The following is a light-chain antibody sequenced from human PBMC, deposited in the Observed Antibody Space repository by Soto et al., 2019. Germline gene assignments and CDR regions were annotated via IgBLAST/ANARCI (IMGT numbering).Light chain of an antibody. Sequence: EVVMTQSPATLSVSPGERVTLSCRASQSINAHLAWYQQKPGQAPRLLIHGASTRAIGIPARFSGSGFGTEFILTISSLQSEDFAVYYCQQYNTWLWTFGQGTKVEIQ. V-gene: IGKV3-15*01. CDR1: QSINAH. CDR2: GAS. J-gene: IGKJ1*01. CDR3: QQYNTWLWT.